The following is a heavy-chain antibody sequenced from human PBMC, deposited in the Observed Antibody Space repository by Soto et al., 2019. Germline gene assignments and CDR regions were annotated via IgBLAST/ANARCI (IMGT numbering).Heavy chain of an antibody. V-gene: IGHV3-33*01. J-gene: IGHJ4*02. CDR2: IWYDGSNK. CDR3: ARAVYYDFWSGYLDY. D-gene: IGHD3-3*01. Sequence: WSLRLSCAASGFTVSSDVMQGVLQSPGKGLEWVAVIWYDGSNKYYADSVKGRFTISRDNSKNTLYLQMNSLRAEDTAVYYCARAVYYDFWSGYLDYWGQGTLVTVSS. CDR1: GFTVSSDV.